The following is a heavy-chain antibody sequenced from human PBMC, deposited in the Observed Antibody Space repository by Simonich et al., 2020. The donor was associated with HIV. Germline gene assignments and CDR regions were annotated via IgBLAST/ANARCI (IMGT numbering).Heavy chain of an antibody. D-gene: IGHD1-26*01. V-gene: IGHV3-48*03. CDR3: ARGWEPGAFDI. Sequence: EVQLVESGGGLVQPGGSLRLSCAVSGFIFSSYEMNWVLQAPGKGLGWCSYISSSGSTIYYADSVKGRFTISRDNAKNSLYLQMNSLRAEDTAVYYCARGWEPGAFDIWGQGTMVTVSS. J-gene: IGHJ3*02. CDR1: GFIFSSYE. CDR2: ISSSGSTI.